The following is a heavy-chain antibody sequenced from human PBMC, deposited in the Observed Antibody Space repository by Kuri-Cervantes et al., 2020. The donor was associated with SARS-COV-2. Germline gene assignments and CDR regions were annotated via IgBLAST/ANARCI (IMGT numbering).Heavy chain of an antibody. CDR1: GYTFTSYY. D-gene: IGHD3-3*01. CDR3: ARDTRHYDFWSGYPYFDY. J-gene: IGHJ4*02. CDR2: INPSGGST. V-gene: IGHV1-46*03. Sequence: ASVKVSCKASGYTFTSYYMHWVRQAPGQGLEWMGIINPSGGSTSYAQKFQGRDTMTRDTSTSTVYMELSSLRSEDTAVYYCARDTRHYDFWSGYPYFDYWGQGTLVTVSS.